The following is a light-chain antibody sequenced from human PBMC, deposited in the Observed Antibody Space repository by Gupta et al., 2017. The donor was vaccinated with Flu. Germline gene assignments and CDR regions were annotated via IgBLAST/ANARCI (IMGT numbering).Light chain of an antibody. CDR1: TGPVTSGHY. CDR2: HTS. V-gene: IGLV7-46*01. Sequence: QAVVTQEPSLTVSPGGTVTLTCASSTGPVTSGHYPYWFQQKPGQAPRTLSYHTSNKHSWTPARFSGSLLGGKADLTLSGAQPEDEAEDHGLLSYSGARNGVCGGGTRLTVL. J-gene: IGLJ3*02. CDR3: LLSYSGARNGV.